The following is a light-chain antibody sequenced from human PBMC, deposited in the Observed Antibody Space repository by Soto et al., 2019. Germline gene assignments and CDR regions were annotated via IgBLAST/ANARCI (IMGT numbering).Light chain of an antibody. CDR2: DVS. V-gene: IGLV2-14*03. CDR1: SSDVGGYNF. J-gene: IGLJ2*01. Sequence: QSALTQPASVSGSPGQSITISCSGTSSDVGGYNFVSWYQVHPGKAPRLILYDVSSRPSGGSYRFSGAKSVNTASLNISRLQAGDEADYYCSSYTTPTSLVVFGGGTKLTVL. CDR3: SSYTTPTSLVV.